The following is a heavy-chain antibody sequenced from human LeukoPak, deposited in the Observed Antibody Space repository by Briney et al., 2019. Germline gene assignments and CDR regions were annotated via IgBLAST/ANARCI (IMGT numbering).Heavy chain of an antibody. Sequence: SGGSLRLSCAASGFSFSSYAMSWVRQAPGKGLEWGSAISGSGGSIYYVDSVKGRFTISRDNSKNTLYMQMNSLRAEDTAVYYCAKDLGYSGYDWYLGYFDYWGQGTLVTVSS. CDR2: ISGSGGSI. V-gene: IGHV3-23*01. CDR3: AKDLGYSGYDWYLGYFDY. J-gene: IGHJ4*02. D-gene: IGHD5-12*01. CDR1: GFSFSSYA.